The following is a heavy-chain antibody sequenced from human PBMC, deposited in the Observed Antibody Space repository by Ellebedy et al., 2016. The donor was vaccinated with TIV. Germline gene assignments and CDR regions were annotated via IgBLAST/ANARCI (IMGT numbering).Heavy chain of an antibody. CDR2: IWNDGSNK. D-gene: IGHD2-2*02. CDR3: ARDPIRRDRVPAAIGYYYYGMDV. CDR1: GFTFSTYG. J-gene: IGHJ6*02. Sequence: PGGSLRLSCAASGFTFSTYGMHWVRQAPQAPGKGLEWVAVIWNDGSNKYYADSVKGRFTISRDNSKNTLYLQMNSLRAEDTAVYYGARDPIRRDRVPAAIGYYYYGMDVWGQGTTVTVSS. V-gene: IGHV3-33*01.